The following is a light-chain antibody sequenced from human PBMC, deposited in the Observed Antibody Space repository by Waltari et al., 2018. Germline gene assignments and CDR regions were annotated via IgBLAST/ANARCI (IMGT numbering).Light chain of an antibody. CDR1: QSVLTK. Sequence: IVVTQSPASLSVSPGERATLSCRASQSVLTKLGWYQQRPGQAPRLLIYAASTRPIGIPARFSGGGSGTEFTLTISSLQSEDLGIYYCQQYEKWPTTFGQGTRLDSK. V-gene: IGKV3-15*01. CDR3: QQYEKWPTT. CDR2: AAS. J-gene: IGKJ5*01.